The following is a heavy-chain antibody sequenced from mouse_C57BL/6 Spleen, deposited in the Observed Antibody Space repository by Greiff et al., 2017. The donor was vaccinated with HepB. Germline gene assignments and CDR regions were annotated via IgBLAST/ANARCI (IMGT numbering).Heavy chain of an antibody. D-gene: IGHD1-1*01. J-gene: IGHJ1*03. CDR3: ARETTVVATRYFDV. CDR2: ISDGGSYT. V-gene: IGHV5-4*03. CDR1: GFTFSSYA. Sequence: EVKVVESGGGLVKPGGSLKLSCAASGFTFSSYAMSWVRQTPEKRLEWVATISDGGSYTYYPDNVKGRFTISRDNAKNNLYLQMSHLKSEDTAMYYCARETTVVATRYFDVWATGTTVTVSS.